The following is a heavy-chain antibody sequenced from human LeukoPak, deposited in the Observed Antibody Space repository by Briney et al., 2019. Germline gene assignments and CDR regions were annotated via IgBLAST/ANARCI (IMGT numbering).Heavy chain of an antibody. J-gene: IGHJ4*02. CDR2: IYHSGST. D-gene: IGHD3-22*01. CDR1: GGSISSSNW. V-gene: IGHV4-4*02. CDR3: ASRTLQWLSFDY. Sequence: PSETLSLTCAVSGGSISSSNWWSRVRQPPGKGLEWIGEIYHSGSTNYKSSLKSRVTISVDKSKTQFSLKLSSVTAADTAVYYCASRTLQWLSFDYWGQGTLVTVSS.